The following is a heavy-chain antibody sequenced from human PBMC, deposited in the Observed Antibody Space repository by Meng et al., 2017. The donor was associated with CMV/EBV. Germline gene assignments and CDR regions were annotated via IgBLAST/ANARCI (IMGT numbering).Heavy chain of an antibody. Sequence: ASVKVSCKASGYTFTSYGISWVRQAPGQGLEWMGWISAYNGNTNYAQKLQGRVTMTTDTSTSTAYMELNSLRGEDTAVYYCAKVGGAAAGPLAYYGMDVWGQGTTVTVSS. CDR1: GYTFTSYG. CDR2: ISAYNGNT. J-gene: IGHJ6*02. D-gene: IGHD6-13*01. CDR3: AKVGGAAAGPLAYYGMDV. V-gene: IGHV1-18*01.